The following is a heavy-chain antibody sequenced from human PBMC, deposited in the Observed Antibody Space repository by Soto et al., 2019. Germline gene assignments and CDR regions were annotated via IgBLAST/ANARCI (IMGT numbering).Heavy chain of an antibody. J-gene: IGHJ5*02. CDR2: ISGSGGST. Sequence: GGSLRLSCAASGFTFSSYAMSWVRQAPGKGLEWVSAISGSGGSTYYADSVKGRFTISRDNSKNTLYLQMNSLRAEDTAVYYCAPADNSNYLSWFDPWGQGTLVTVSS. D-gene: IGHD4-4*01. CDR1: GFTFSSYA. CDR3: APADNSNYLSWFDP. V-gene: IGHV3-23*01.